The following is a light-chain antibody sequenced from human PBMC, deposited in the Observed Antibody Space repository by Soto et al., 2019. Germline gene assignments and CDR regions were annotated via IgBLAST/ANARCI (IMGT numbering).Light chain of an antibody. CDR3: SSYTPINPSVV. Sequence: QSALTQPTSVSGSPGQSITISCTGTSSDVGAYDYVSWYQQRPGKAPTLMIYEVNYRPSGVSDRFSGAKSGNTASLTISGLQAEDEADYYCSSYTPINPSVVFGGGTKLTVL. J-gene: IGLJ2*01. V-gene: IGLV2-14*01. CDR1: SSDVGAYDY. CDR2: EVN.